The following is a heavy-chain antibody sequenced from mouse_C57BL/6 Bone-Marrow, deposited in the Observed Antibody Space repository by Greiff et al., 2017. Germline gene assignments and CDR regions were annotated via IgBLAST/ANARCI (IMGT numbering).Heavy chain of an antibody. CDR1: GFSLSTSGMG. D-gene: IGHD1-1*01. V-gene: IGHV8-12*01. CDR2: IYWDDDK. Sequence: QVTLKVCGPGLLQSSQTLSLTCSFSGFSLSTSGMGVSWIRQPSGKGLVWLAHIYWDDDKRYHPSLKSRPTISNNTSRKHLFLKITSVDPPATATYYWARSGLCITTDGNAMDYWGQGTSVTVSS. J-gene: IGHJ4*01. CDR3: ARSGLCITTDGNAMDY.